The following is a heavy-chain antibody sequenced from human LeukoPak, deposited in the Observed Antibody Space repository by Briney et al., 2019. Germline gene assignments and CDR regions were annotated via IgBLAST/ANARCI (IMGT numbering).Heavy chain of an antibody. CDR3: EIYTGYDSF. V-gene: IGHV1-24*01. CDR1: GYTLTELS. Sequence: ASVKVSCKVSGYTLTELSMHWVRQAPGKGLEWMGGFDPEDGETIYAQKFQGRVTLTRNTSVSTAFMELSSLRSEDTAVYYCEIYTGYDSFWGQGTLVTVSS. D-gene: IGHD5-12*01. J-gene: IGHJ4*02. CDR2: FDPEDGET.